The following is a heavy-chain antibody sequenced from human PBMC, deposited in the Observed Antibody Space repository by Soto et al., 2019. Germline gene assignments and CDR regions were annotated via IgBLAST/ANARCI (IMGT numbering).Heavy chain of an antibody. Sequence: SLRLSCAASGFTFSSCAMHWVRQAPGKGLEWVAVISYDGSNKYYADSVKGRFTISRDNSKNTLYLQMNSLRAEDTAVYYCARGRSTVTTAMYYWGQGTLVTVSS. CDR1: GFTFSSCA. D-gene: IGHD4-17*01. CDR2: ISYDGSNK. J-gene: IGHJ4*02. CDR3: ARGRSTVTTAMYY. V-gene: IGHV3-30-3*01.